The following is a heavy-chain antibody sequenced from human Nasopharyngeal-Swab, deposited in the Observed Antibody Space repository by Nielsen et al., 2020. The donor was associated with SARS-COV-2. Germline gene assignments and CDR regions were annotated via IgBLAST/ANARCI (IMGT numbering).Heavy chain of an antibody. D-gene: IGHD5-12*01. Sequence: GESLKISCAASGFTFSSYAMSWVRQAPGKGLEWVSVIYSGGSSTYYADSVKGRFTISRDNSKNTLYLQMNSLRAEDTAVYYCAAAPSGGYGGYWGQGTLVTVSS. CDR3: AAAPSGGYGGY. V-gene: IGHV3-23*03. J-gene: IGHJ4*02. CDR2: IYSGGSST. CDR1: GFTFSSYA.